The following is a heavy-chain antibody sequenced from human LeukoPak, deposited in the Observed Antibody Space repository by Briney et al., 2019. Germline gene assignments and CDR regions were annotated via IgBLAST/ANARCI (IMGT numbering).Heavy chain of an antibody. CDR2: IIPIFGTA. Sequence: SVKVSCKASGGTFSSYAISWVRQAPGQGLEWMGGIIPIFGTANYAQKFQGRVTITADESTSTAHMELSSLRSEDTAVYYCARVVPAAREYYYYYMDVWGKGTTVTVSS. CDR3: ARVVPAAREYYYYYMDV. V-gene: IGHV1-69*13. CDR1: GGTFSSYA. D-gene: IGHD2-2*01. J-gene: IGHJ6*03.